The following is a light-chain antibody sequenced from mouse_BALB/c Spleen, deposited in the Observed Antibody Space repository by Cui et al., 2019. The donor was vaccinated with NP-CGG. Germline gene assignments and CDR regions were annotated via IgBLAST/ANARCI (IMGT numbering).Light chain of an antibody. CDR2: GTN. CDR3: ALWYSNHWV. CDR1: TGAVTTTNY. J-gene: IGLJ1*01. Sequence: AVVTQESALTTSPGETVTLTCRSSTGAVTTTNYASWVQEKPDHLFTGLIGGTNNRAPGVPARFSGSLIGDKAALTITGTQTEDEAIYFCALWYSNHWVFGGGTKLTVL. V-gene: IGLV1*01.